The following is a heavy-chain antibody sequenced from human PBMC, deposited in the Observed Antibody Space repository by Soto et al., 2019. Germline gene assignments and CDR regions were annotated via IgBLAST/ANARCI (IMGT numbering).Heavy chain of an antibody. V-gene: IGHV4-59*06. CDR2: IYNSGTT. J-gene: IGHJ3*02. D-gene: IGHD3-22*01. CDR1: GGSISSYY. Sequence: ETLSLTCTVSGGSISSYYWCWIRQRPGKGLEWIGFIYNSGTTYYNPSLKSRVTISEDTSKNQFSLKLSSVTAADTAVYYCATLDPYYYDSSGYYVAELAFDIWGQGTMVTVSS. CDR3: ATLDPYYYDSSGYYVAELAFDI.